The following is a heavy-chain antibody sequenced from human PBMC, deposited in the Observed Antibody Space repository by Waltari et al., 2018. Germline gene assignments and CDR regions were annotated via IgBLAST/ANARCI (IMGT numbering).Heavy chain of an antibody. V-gene: IGHV4-38-2*01. CDR3: ASGGREGWFDP. J-gene: IGHJ5*02. CDR1: GYSISSGYY. D-gene: IGHD1-26*01. Sequence: QVQLQESGPGLVKPSETLSLTCAVSGYSISSGYYWGWIRQPPGKGLEWIGGIYHSGSTYYNPSLKSRVTISVDTSKNQFSLKLSSVTAADTAVYYCASGGREGWFDPWGQGTLVTVSS. CDR2: IYHSGST.